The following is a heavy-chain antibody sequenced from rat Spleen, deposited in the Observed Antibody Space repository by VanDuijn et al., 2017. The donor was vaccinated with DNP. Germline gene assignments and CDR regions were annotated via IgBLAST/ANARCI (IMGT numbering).Heavy chain of an antibody. CDR3: ARDLIIRDTTSAMDA. CDR2: IWSGGST. CDR1: GFSLTSYG. J-gene: IGHJ4*01. Sequence: QVQLKESGPGLVQPSQTLSLTCTVSGFSLTSYGVSWVRQPPGKGLEWIGTIWSGGSTDYNSALKSRLSFSKATSKSQVFLQLNSLQTEDTATYYCARDLIIRDTTSAMDAWGQGTSVTVSS. V-gene: IGHV2-4*01. D-gene: IGHD4-3*01.